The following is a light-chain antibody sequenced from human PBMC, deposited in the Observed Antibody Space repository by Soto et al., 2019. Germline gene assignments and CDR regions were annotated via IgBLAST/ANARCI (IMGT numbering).Light chain of an antibody. J-gene: IGLJ2*01. CDR2: STN. CDR1: SGSVSTPYY. Sequence: QAVVTQEPSFSVSPGGPVQLTCGLTSGSVSTPYYPSWYQQTPGQAPRTLIYSTNIRSSGGPDRFSGSILGNKAALTITGAQADDESDYHCMLYMGGGLVVFGGGTKVTVL. V-gene: IGLV8-61*01. CDR3: MLYMGGGLVV.